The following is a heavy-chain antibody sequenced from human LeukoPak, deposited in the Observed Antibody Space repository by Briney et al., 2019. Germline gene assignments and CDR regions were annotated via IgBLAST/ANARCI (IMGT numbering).Heavy chain of an antibody. CDR2: ISGGGGST. CDR1: GFTFSSYA. CDR3: AKDRYNAVRNFDY. D-gene: IGHD5-24*01. V-gene: IGHV3-23*01. Sequence: GGSLRLSCAASGFTFSSYAMSWVRQAPGEGLEWVSCISGGGGSTDYGDSVKGRFTISRDNSKNTLYLQMNSLRAEDTAVYYCAKDRYNAVRNFDYWGRGTLVTVSS. J-gene: IGHJ4*02.